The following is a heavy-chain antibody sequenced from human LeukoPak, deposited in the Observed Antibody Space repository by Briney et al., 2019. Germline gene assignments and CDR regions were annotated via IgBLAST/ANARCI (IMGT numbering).Heavy chain of an antibody. CDR2: IYHSGST. Sequence: SETLSLTCAVSSGSISSGGYSWSWIRQPPGKGLEWIGYIYHSGSTYYNPSLKSRVTISVDRSKNQFSLKLSSVTAADTAVYYCAATRAYYDSSGRDYWGQGTLVTVSS. CDR3: AATRAYYDSSGRDY. V-gene: IGHV4-30-2*01. D-gene: IGHD3-22*01. J-gene: IGHJ4*02. CDR1: SGSISSGGYS.